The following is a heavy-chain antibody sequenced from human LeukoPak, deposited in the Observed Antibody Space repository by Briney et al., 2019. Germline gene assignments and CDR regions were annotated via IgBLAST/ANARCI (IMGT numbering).Heavy chain of an antibody. CDR2: LVAYNGNT. CDR1: GFTFNNYV. Sequence: ASVKVSCKASGFTFNNYVITWVGQAPGQGGEWMGCLVAYNGNTNYAQKIQGRVTMTTDRSMNTAYMDLRSLRSDDPAVYYYATSASLNDYGDYGSVASWGQGALVTVSS. V-gene: IGHV1-18*01. CDR3: ATSASLNDYGDYGSVAS. J-gene: IGHJ5*01. D-gene: IGHD4-17*01.